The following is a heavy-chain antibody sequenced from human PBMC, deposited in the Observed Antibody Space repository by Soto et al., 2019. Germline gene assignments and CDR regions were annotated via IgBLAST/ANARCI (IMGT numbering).Heavy chain of an antibody. J-gene: IGHJ4*02. V-gene: IGHV3-64D*06. CDR3: VKGRCRTTTCYTVILDC. CDR1: GINFRSYS. D-gene: IGHD2-2*01. CDR2: ISSNGDTT. Sequence: QPGGSLRLSCEASGINFRSYSIHWVRQAPGKGPEYLSGISSNGDTTYYADSVKDRINISRDNYNNAVYLQLSSLTTADTAVYHCVKGRCRTTTCYTVILDCWGRCKLITVSS.